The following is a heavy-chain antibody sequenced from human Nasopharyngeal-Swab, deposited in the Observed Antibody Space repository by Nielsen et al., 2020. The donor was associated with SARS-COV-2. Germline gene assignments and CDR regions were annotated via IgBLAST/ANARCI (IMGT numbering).Heavy chain of an antibody. J-gene: IGHJ4*02. D-gene: IGHD2-2*01. V-gene: IGHV3-74*01. CDR2: INSDGSST. Sequence: GESLKISCAASGFTFSSYWMHWVRQAPGKGLVWVSRINSDGSSTSYADSVKGRFTISRDNSKNTLYLQMNSLRAEDTAVYYCAKSAGIVVPAAMLGTIDYWGQGTLVTVSS. CDR3: AKSAGIVVPAAMLGTIDY. CDR1: GFTFSSYW.